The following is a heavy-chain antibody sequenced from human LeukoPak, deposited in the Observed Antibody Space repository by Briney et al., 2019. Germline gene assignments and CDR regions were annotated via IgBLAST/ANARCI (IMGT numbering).Heavy chain of an antibody. CDR1: GYTFTSYA. V-gene: IGHV1-69*13. J-gene: IGHJ3*02. Sequence: SVKVSCKTSGYTFTSYAISWVRQAPGQGLEWMGGIIPIFGTANYAQKFQGRVTITADESTSTAYMELSSLRSEDTAVYYCARGDILTGSWDFDIWGQGTMVTVSS. D-gene: IGHD3-9*01. CDR3: ARGDILTGSWDFDI. CDR2: IIPIFGTA.